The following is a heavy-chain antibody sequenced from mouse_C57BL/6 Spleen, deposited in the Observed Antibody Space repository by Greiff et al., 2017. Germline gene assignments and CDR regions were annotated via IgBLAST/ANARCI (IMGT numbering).Heavy chain of an antibody. CDR3: ARQGYGSSFYFDY. CDR1: GFTFSSYG. D-gene: IGHD1-1*01. J-gene: IGHJ2*01. Sequence: EVQLVESGGDLVKPAGSLKLSCAASGFTFSSYGMSWVRQTPDKRLEWVATISSGGSYTYYPDSVKGRFTISRDNAKNTLYLQMSSLKSEDTAMYYCARQGYGSSFYFDYWGQGTTLTVSS. CDR2: ISSGGSYT. V-gene: IGHV5-6*01.